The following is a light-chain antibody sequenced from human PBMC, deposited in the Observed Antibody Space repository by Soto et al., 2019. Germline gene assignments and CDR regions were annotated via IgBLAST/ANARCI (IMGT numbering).Light chain of an antibody. CDR2: GAS. J-gene: IGKJ1*01. CDR1: ESISSD. CDR3: QQYSTWPRT. V-gene: IGKV3-15*01. Sequence: ETVMTQFPATLSVSPGDRVTLSCRASESISSDVAWYQQKPGQSPRLLIFGASTRATGIPARFTGSRSGTEFSLTISSLQSEDFAVYYCQQYSTWPRTFGQGTKVDIK.